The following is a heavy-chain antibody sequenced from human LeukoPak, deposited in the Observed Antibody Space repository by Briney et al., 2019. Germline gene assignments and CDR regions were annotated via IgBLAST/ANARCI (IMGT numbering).Heavy chain of an antibody. J-gene: IGHJ5*02. D-gene: IGHD2-15*01. CDR3: ARAAGSRLAHIVVVVAATPGWFDP. CDR1: GGSISSGSYY. CDR2: IYTSGST. Sequence: PSETLSLTCTVSGGSISSGSYYWRWIRQPAGKGLEWIGRIYTSGSTNYNPSLKSRVTISVDTSKNQFSLKLSSVTAADTAVYYCARAAGSRLAHIVVVVAATPGWFDPWGQGTLVTVSS. V-gene: IGHV4-61*02.